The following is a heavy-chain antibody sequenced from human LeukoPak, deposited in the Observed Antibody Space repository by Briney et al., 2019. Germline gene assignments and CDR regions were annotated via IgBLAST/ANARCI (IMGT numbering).Heavy chain of an antibody. Sequence: GGSLRLSCAASGFTFSSYWMHWVRQAPGKGLVWVSRINSDGSSTSYADSVKGRFTISRDNAKNTLYLQMNSLRAEDTAVYYCAKAVSSSWSLQHWGQGTLVTVSS. V-gene: IGHV3-74*01. J-gene: IGHJ1*01. D-gene: IGHD6-13*01. CDR2: INSDGSST. CDR1: GFTFSSYW. CDR3: AKAVSSSWSLQH.